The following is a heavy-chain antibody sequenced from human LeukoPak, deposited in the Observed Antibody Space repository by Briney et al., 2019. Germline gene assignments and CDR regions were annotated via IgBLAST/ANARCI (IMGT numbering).Heavy chain of an antibody. Sequence: PGGSLRLSCAASGFTFSSYAMSWVRQAPGKGLEWVSAISGSGGSTYYADSVKGRFTISRDNSKNTLYLQMNSLRAEDTAVYYCANDGHYYDFWSAGYWGQGTLVTVSS. CDR2: ISGSGGST. V-gene: IGHV3-23*01. CDR1: GFTFSSYA. CDR3: ANDGHYYDFWSAGY. D-gene: IGHD3-3*01. J-gene: IGHJ4*02.